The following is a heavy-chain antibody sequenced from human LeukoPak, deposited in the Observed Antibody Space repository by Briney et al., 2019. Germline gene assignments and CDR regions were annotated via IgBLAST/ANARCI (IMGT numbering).Heavy chain of an antibody. J-gene: IGHJ4*02. V-gene: IGHV1-69*04. CDR1: GGTFSSYA. D-gene: IGHD6-19*01. CDR3: ARDRIAVAVTDY. Sequence: GASVKVSCKASGGTFSSYAISWVRQAPGQGLEWMGRIIPILGIANYAQKFQGRVTITANKSTSTAYMELSSLRSEDTAVYYCARDRIAVAVTDYWGQGTLVTVSS. CDR2: IIPILGIA.